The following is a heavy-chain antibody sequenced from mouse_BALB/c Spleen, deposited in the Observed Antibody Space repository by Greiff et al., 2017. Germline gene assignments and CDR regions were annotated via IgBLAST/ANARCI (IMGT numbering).Heavy chain of an antibody. Sequence: EVKLVESGGGLVQPGGSRNLSCAASGFTFSDYGMAWVRQAPGKGPEWVAFISNLAYSIYYADTVTGRFTISRENAKNTLYLEMSSLRSEDTAMYYCAREGWDGAMDYWGQGTSVTVSS. CDR3: AREGWDGAMDY. D-gene: IGHD4-1*01. J-gene: IGHJ4*01. V-gene: IGHV5-15*02. CDR2: ISNLAYSI. CDR1: GFTFSDYG.